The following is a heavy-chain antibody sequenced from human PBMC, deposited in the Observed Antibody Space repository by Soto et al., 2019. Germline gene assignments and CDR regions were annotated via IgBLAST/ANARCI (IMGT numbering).Heavy chain of an antibody. Sequence: GGALGISCAASGFTFSTPSMNLVRQAPGKGLEWISYITSSSGTMYADSVKGRFTISRDNAKNSLYLQMNSLRAEDTAVYFCVGEVGFQLIYWGQGTLVTVSS. V-gene: IGHV3-48*01. CDR1: GFTFSTPS. CDR2: ITSSSGTM. D-gene: IGHD2-2*01. J-gene: IGHJ4*02. CDR3: VGEVGFQLIY.